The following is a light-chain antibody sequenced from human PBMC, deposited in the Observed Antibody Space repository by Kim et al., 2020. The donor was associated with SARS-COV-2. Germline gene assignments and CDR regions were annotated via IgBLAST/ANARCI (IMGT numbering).Light chain of an antibody. J-gene: IGKJ5*01. Sequence: SVGDRVTITCRASQSISSWLAWYQQKPGKAPKLLIYKASSLESGVPSRFSGSGSGTEFTLTISSLQPDDFATYYCQQYNSYSPITFGQGTRLEIK. CDR3: QQYNSYSPIT. CDR2: KAS. V-gene: IGKV1-5*03. CDR1: QSISSW.